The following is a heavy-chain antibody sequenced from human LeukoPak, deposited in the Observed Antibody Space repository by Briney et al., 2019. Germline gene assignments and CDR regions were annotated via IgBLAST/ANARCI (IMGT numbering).Heavy chain of an antibody. V-gene: IGHV3-30-3*01. J-gene: IGHJ3*02. CDR3: ARVRELLRAFDI. D-gene: IGHD1-26*01. Sequence: GGSLRLSCAASGFTFSSYAMHWVRQAPGKGLEWVAVISYDGSNKYYADSVKGRFTISRDNSKNTLHLQMNSLRAEDTAVYYCARVRELLRAFDIWGQGTMVTVSS. CDR1: GFTFSSYA. CDR2: ISYDGSNK.